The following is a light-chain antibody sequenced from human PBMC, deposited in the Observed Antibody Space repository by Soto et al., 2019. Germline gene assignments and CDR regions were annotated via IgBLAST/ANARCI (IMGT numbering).Light chain of an antibody. Sequence: EIVLTQSPGTLSVSPGERATLSCRASQSVSSSYLAWYQQKPGQAPRLVIYGASSRATGIPDRFSGSGSGTEFTLTISSLQPDDFATYYCQHYNSYSEAFGQGTKVDIK. V-gene: IGKV3-20*01. CDR1: QSVSSSY. CDR2: GAS. CDR3: QHYNSYSEA. J-gene: IGKJ1*01.